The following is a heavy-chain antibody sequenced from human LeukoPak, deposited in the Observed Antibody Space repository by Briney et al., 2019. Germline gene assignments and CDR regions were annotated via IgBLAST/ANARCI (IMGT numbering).Heavy chain of an antibody. CDR2: INHSGST. V-gene: IGHV4-34*01. CDR1: GGSFSGYF. Sequence: SETLSLTCAVYGGSFSGYFWSWIRQPPGKGLEWIGEINHSGSTNYNPSLKSRVTISVDTSKNQFSLKLSSVTAADTAVYYCARHLSDRDYDFWNPYMDVWGKGTTVTVSS. J-gene: IGHJ6*03. CDR3: ARHLSDRDYDFWNPYMDV. D-gene: IGHD3-3*01.